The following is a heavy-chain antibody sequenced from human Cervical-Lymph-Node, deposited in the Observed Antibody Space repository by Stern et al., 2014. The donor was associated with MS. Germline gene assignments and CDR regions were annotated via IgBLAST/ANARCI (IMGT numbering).Heavy chain of an antibody. Sequence: QLVQSGAEVKKPGASVTVSCRTSGYTFIDYYIHWVRQAPGQGIEWMGIINLSDGATTYAEKFQGRVTMTRDTAKNTAYMQLGSLTSEDTAVFFCAREGADNDAFDVWGQGTMVTVSS. D-gene: IGHD1-26*01. CDR2: INLSDGAT. J-gene: IGHJ3*01. CDR3: AREGADNDAFDV. CDR1: GYTFIDYY. V-gene: IGHV1-46*03.